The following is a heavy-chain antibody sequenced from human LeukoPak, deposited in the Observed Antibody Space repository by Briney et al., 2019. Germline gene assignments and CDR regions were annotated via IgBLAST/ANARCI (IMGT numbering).Heavy chain of an antibody. CDR2: IIPILGIA. CDR1: GGTFTNYI. V-gene: IGHV1-69*02. CDR3: ASNKQQLGWFDP. J-gene: IGHJ5*02. Sequence: SVKVSCKASGGTFTNYIINWVRQAPGQGLEWMGRIIPILGIANYAQKFQGRVTITADKSTSTAYMELSSLRSEDTAVYYCASNKQQLGWFDPWGQGTLVTVSS. D-gene: IGHD6-13*01.